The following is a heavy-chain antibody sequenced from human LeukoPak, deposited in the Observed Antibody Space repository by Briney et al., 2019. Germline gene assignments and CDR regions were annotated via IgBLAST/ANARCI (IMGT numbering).Heavy chain of an antibody. J-gene: IGHJ6*03. D-gene: IGHD6-19*01. Sequence: SETLSLTCTVSGYSISSGYYWGWIRRPPGKGLEWIGSNYHSGSTYSNPSLKSRVIISLDTTKNQLSLNLSSVTAPDTAVYYCARSAGGSSGYFYYMDVWGKGTTVTVSS. V-gene: IGHV4-38-2*02. CDR3: ARSAGGSSGYFYYMDV. CDR2: NYHSGST. CDR1: GYSISSGYY.